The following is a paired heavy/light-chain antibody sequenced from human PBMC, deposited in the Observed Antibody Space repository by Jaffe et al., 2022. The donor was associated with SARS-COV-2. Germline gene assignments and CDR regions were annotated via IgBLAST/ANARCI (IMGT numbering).Light chain of an antibody. Sequence: SSELTQDPAVSVALGQTVRITCQGDSLRRYYASWYQQKPGQAPVLVIYAKDNRPSGIPDRFSGSSSGNTASLTITGAQAEDEADFYCSSRDSSGHTVVFGGGTKLTVL. CDR1: SLRRYY. J-gene: IGLJ2*01. V-gene: IGLV3-19*01. CDR3: SSRDSSGHTVV. CDR2: AKD.
Heavy chain of an antibody. D-gene: IGHD2-21*01. CDR3: ARSPHISTPGYYFYYYMDV. Sequence: QVQLVQSGSELRRPGASVKVSCKASGYTFNRYSINWVRQAPGQGLEWMGWIDTNTGNPTYVQGFTGRFLFSLDTSITTTYLQVSSLNAADTAVYFCARSPHISTPGYYFYYYMDVWGTGTTVTVSS. CDR2: IDTNTGNP. CDR1: GYTFNRYS. V-gene: IGHV7-4-1*02. J-gene: IGHJ6*03.